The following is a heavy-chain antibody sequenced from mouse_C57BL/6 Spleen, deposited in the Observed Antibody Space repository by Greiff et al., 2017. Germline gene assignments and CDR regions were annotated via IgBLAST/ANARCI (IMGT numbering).Heavy chain of an antibody. Sequence: EVQLQESGPELVKPGASVKMSCKASGFTLTDYNMHWVKQSHGKGLEWIGYINPNNGGTSYNQKFKGKATLTVNKSSITAYMELRSLTSEDSAVYYCARWRDYAGYFGVWGTGTTVTVSS. J-gene: IGHJ1*03. CDR2: INPNNGGT. CDR1: GFTLTDYN. CDR3: ARWRDYAGYFGV. V-gene: IGHV1-22*01. D-gene: IGHD1-1*02.